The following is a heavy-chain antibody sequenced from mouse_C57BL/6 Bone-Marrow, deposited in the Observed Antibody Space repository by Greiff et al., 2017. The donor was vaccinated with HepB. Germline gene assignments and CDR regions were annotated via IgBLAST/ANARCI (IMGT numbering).Heavy chain of an antibody. CDR1: GYTFTSYD. V-gene: IGHV1-85*01. J-gene: IGHJ2*01. Sequence: VQLQQSGPELVKPGASVKLSCKASGYTFTSYDINWVKQRPGQGLEWIGWIYPRDGSTEYNEKFKGKATLTVDTSSSTAYMELHSLTSEDSAVYFCARYGTTVVAPLFDYWGQGTTLTVSS. D-gene: IGHD1-1*01. CDR3: ARYGTTVVAPLFDY. CDR2: IYPRDGST.